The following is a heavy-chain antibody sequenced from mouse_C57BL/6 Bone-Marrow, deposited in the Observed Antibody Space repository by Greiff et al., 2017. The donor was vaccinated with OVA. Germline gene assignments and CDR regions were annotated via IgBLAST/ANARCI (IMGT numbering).Heavy chain of an antibody. V-gene: IGHV1-83*01. CDR3: RSITTVVAGD. Sequence: VQLKESGPELVKPGASVKMSCKASGYTFTDYYMHWVKQKPGKGLEWIGEIYPGSGNTYYNEKFKGKAPLTAETSSSTAYMQLSSLTSEDSAVYFCARSITTVVAGDWGQGTTLTVSS. CDR1: YTFTDYYM. CDR2: YPGSGNTY. D-gene: IGHD1-1*01. J-gene: IGHJ2*01.